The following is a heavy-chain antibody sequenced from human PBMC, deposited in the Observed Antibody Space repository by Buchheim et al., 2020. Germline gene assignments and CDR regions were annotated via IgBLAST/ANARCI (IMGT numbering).Heavy chain of an antibody. CDR2: ISYDGTNK. CDR1: GFTFRDYA. Sequence: QVQLVESGGGVVQPGRSLRLSCAASGFTFRDYAMHWVRQAPGKGPEWVAVISYDGTNKYFADSVKGRFTISRDNSKNPLYLQVDSLRAEDTAVYYCAREHLSTYYFDCWGQGTL. D-gene: IGHD2/OR15-2a*01. CDR3: AREHLSTYYFDC. V-gene: IGHV3-30*04. J-gene: IGHJ4*02.